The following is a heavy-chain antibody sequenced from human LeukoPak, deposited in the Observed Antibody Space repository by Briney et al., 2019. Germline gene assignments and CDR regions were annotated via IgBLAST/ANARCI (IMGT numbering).Heavy chain of an antibody. J-gene: IGHJ4*02. CDR1: GGSFSDDY. D-gene: IGHD5-24*01. V-gene: IGHV4-34*01. CDR3: ARVHGHNLGTLDD. Sequence: SETLSLTCTVYGGSFSDDYWSWVRQPPGEGLQWIGEINPGGSTNKNPSLQSRLIMSVDTSKNQFSLNLTSVTAADTAVYYCARVHGHNLGTLDDWGQGILVTVTA. CDR2: INPGGST.